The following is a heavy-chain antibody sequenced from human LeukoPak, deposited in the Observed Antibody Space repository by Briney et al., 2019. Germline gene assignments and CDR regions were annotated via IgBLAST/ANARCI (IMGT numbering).Heavy chain of an antibody. D-gene: IGHD1-26*01. CDR1: GGTFSSYA. V-gene: IGHV1-2*04. CDR3: AVLSGSSYYYYGMDV. Sequence: ASVKVSCKASGGTFSSYAISWVRQAPGQGLEWMGWINPNSGGTNYAQKFQGWVTMTRDTSISTAYMELSRLRSDDTAVYYCAVLSGSSYYYYGMDVWGQGTTVTVSS. J-gene: IGHJ6*02. CDR2: INPNSGGT.